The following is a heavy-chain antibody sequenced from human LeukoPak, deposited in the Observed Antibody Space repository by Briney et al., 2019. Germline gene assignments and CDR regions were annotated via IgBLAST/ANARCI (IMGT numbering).Heavy chain of an antibody. Sequence: QTGGSLRLSCAASGFTFSSYAMSWVRQASGKGLEWVSGISRSADSTYYADSVKGRFSISRDYSKNTVYLQMNSLRAEDTAVYYCAKDVDTSGYYAFADWGQGTLVTVSS. J-gene: IGHJ4*02. D-gene: IGHD3-22*01. CDR1: GFTFSSYA. CDR2: ISRSADST. CDR3: AKDVDTSGYYAFAD. V-gene: IGHV3-23*01.